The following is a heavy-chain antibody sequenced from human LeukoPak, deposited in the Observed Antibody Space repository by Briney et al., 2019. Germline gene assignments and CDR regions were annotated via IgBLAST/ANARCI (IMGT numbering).Heavy chain of an antibody. D-gene: IGHD6-13*01. CDR1: GFTLSSYA. V-gene: IGHV3-23*01. Sequence: GGSLRLSCAASGFTLSSYAMSWVRQAPGKGLEWVSAISGSGGSTYYADSVKGRFTISRDNSKNTLYLQMNSLRAEDTAVYYCAREDGTYSSSWYFSNAFDIWGQGTMVTVSS. CDR2: ISGSGGST. J-gene: IGHJ3*02. CDR3: AREDGTYSSSWYFSNAFDI.